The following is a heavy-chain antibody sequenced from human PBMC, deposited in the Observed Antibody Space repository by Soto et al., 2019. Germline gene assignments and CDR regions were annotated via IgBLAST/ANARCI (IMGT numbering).Heavy chain of an antibody. CDR2: INAGNGNT. CDR3: ARASSGWYKYFDY. D-gene: IGHD6-19*01. V-gene: IGHV1-3*01. J-gene: IGHJ4*02. Sequence: VASVKVSCKASGYTFTSYAMHWVRQAPGQRLEWMGWINAGNGNTKYSQKFQGRVTITRDTSASTAYMELSSLRSEDTAVYYCARASSGWYKYFDYWGQGTLVTVSS. CDR1: GYTFTSYA.